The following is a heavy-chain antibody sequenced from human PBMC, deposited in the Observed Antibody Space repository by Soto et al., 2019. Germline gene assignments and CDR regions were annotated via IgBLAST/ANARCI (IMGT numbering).Heavy chain of an antibody. V-gene: IGHV1-2*04. D-gene: IGHD2-15*01. Sequence: ASVKVSCKASGYTFTGYYMHWVRQAPGQGLEWMGWINPNSGGTNYAQKFQGWVTMTRDTSISTAYMELSRLGSDDTAVYYCARDSASYCSGGSCSPERDYYYYHYMDVWGKGTTVTVSS. CDR3: ARDSASYCSGGSCSPERDYYYYHYMDV. CDR2: INPNSGGT. CDR1: GYTFTGYY. J-gene: IGHJ6*03.